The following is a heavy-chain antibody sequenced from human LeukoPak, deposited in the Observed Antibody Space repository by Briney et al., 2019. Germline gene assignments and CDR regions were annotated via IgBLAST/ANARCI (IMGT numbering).Heavy chain of an antibody. J-gene: IGHJ6*03. Sequence: PGGSLRLSCAASGFTVSSNYMSWVRQAPGKGLEWVLVIYSGGSTYYADSVKGRFTISRDNSKNTLYLQMNSLRAEDTAVYYCARRADINYYYMDVWGKGTTVTVSS. V-gene: IGHV3-66*02. CDR1: GFTVSSNY. CDR2: IYSGGST. CDR3: ARRADINYYYMDV.